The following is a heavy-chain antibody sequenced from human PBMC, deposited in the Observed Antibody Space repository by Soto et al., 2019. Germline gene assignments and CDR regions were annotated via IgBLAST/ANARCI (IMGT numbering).Heavy chain of an antibody. CDR3: ASNSLYFDWFPDGGQAFDI. CDR2: IIPIFGTA. J-gene: IGHJ3*02. Sequence: GASVKVSCKASGGTFSSYAISWVRQAPGQGLEWMGGIIPIFGTANYAQKFQGRVTITADESTSTAYMELSSLRSEDTAVYYCASNSLYFDWFPDGGQAFDIWGQGTMVTVSS. CDR1: GGTFSSYA. D-gene: IGHD3-9*01. V-gene: IGHV1-69*13.